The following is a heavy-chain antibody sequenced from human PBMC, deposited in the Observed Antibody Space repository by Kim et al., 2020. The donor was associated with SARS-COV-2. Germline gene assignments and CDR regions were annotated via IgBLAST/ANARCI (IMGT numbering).Heavy chain of an antibody. Sequence: TLSLTCTVSGGSISSGSYYWTWIRQHPGKGLEWVGFISYSGSTNYNPSLESRVYMSVDTSKNQLSLKLSSVTAADTAVYYCARDFGVYGDSYNYYGMDVWGRGTTVTVSS. CDR2: ISYSGST. D-gene: IGHD3-3*01. CDR3: ARDFGVYGDSYNYYGMDV. V-gene: IGHV4-31*03. CDR1: GGSISSGSYY. J-gene: IGHJ6*02.